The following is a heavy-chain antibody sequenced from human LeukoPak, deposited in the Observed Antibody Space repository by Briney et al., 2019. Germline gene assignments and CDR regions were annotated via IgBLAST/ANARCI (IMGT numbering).Heavy chain of an antibody. CDR3: ARVGARGYFDY. CDR2: ISSSSSYI. D-gene: IGHD1-26*01. CDR1: GFTFSSYS. Sequence: GGSPRLSCAASGFTFSSYSMNWVREAPGKGLEWVSSISSSSSYIYYADSVKGRFTISRDNAKNSLYLQMNSLRAEDTAVYYCARVGARGYFDYWGQGTLVTVSS. J-gene: IGHJ4*02. V-gene: IGHV3-21*01.